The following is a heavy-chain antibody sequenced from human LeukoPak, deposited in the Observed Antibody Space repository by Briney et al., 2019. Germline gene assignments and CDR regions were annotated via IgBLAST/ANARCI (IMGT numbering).Heavy chain of an antibody. Sequence: GGSLRLSCAASGFSFDSYGMNWVRQAPGKGLEWVAFIRYDGRNKYYADSVKGRFTISRDNSKNTLYLQMGSLRAEDMAVYYCARAVDCSSPNCTRAFDIWGQGTMVTVSS. CDR2: IRYDGRNK. J-gene: IGHJ3*02. V-gene: IGHV3-30*02. CDR1: GFSFDSYG. D-gene: IGHD2-2*01. CDR3: ARAVDCSSPNCTRAFDI.